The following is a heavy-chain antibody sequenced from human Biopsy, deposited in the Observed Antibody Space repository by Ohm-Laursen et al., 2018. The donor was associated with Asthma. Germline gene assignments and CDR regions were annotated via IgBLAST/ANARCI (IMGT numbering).Heavy chain of an antibody. CDR2: ISFDGTNR. V-gene: IGHV3-30*18. CDR3: AKEVFPGWELRRGPDS. CDR1: GFSFSNYG. J-gene: IGHJ4*02. Sequence: SLRLSCTATGFSFSNYGMHWVHQAPGKGLDWVAVISFDGTNRNYTDSVKGRFTISRDNSRNTLHLEMNSLRAEDTAVYFCAKEVFPGWELRRGPDSWGQGTLVTVSS. D-gene: IGHD1-26*01.